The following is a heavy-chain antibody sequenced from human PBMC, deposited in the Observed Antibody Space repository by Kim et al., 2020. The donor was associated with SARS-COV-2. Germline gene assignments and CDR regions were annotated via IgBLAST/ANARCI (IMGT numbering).Heavy chain of an antibody. Sequence: GGSLRLSCAASGFTFSGAAMHWVRQTSEKRLEWLGRIRSKSNNYATTYTASVKGRFTISRDDSKNTAFLQMNSLKTEDTAVYYCTTFDGYGRYGYWGQGTLVTVSS. J-gene: IGHJ4*02. CDR3: TTFDGYGRYGY. CDR2: IRSKSNNYAT. V-gene: IGHV3-73*01. CDR1: GFTFSGAA. D-gene: IGHD3-22*01.